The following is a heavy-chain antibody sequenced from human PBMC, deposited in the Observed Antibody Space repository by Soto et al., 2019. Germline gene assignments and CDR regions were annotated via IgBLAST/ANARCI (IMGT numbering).Heavy chain of an antibody. V-gene: IGHV4-4*02. J-gene: IGHJ5*02. D-gene: IGHD5-12*01. Sequence: SETLSLTCAVSGGSISSSNWWSWVRQPPGKGLEWIGDIYHSGSTNYNPSLKSRVTISVDTSKNQFSLKLSSVTAADTAVYYCARSGYDYGEWFDPWGQGTLVTVSS. CDR1: GGSISSSNW. CDR2: IYHSGST. CDR3: ARSGYDYGEWFDP.